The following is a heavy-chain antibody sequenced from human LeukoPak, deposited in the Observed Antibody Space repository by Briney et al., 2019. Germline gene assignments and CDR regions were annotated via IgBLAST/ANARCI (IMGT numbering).Heavy chain of an antibody. J-gene: IGHJ4*02. CDR2: IYQSETA. V-gene: IGHV4-39*07. Sequence: SETLSLTCTVSGGSISSSDYYWGWIRQPPGKGLEWIGSIYQSETAHYNPSLKSRVTISVDTSKNQFSLKLDSVTAADTAMYYCARGGVLLGIDYWGQGTLVTVSS. D-gene: IGHD2-8*02. CDR3: ARGGVLLGIDY. CDR1: GGSISSSDYY.